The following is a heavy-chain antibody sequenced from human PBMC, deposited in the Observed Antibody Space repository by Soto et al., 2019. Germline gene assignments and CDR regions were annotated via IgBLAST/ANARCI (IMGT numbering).Heavy chain of an antibody. J-gene: IGHJ3*02. CDR3: ARPGGSWEYDAFDI. Sequence: ASVKVSFKASGGTFSSYTISWVRQAPGQGLEWMGIINPSGGSTSYAQKFQGRVTMTRDTSTSTVYMELSSLRSEDTAVYYCARPGGSWEYDAFDIWGQGTMVTVSS. CDR2: INPSGGST. D-gene: IGHD2-15*01. CDR1: GGTFSSYT. V-gene: IGHV1-46*03.